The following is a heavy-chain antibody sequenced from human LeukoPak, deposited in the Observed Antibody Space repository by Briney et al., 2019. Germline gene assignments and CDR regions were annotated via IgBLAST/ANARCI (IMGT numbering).Heavy chain of an antibody. CDR2: IYTSGST. CDR1: GGSISSYY. Sequence: SGTLSLTCTVSGGSISSYYWSWIRQPAGKGLEWIGRIYTSGSTNYNPSLKSRVTMSVDTSKNQFSLKLSSVTAADTAVYYCARGLXXXXXWSGSSAFDIWGQGTMVTV. J-gene: IGHJ3*02. CDR3: ARGLXXXXXWSGSSAFDI. D-gene: IGHD3-3*01. V-gene: IGHV4-4*07.